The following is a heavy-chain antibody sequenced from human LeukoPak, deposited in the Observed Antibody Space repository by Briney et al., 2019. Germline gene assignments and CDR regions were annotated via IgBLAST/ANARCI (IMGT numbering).Heavy chain of an antibody. Sequence: GGSLRLSCAASGFTFTNAWMSWVRQAPGKGLERVGRIKSKNDGGATDYAAPVKGRFTISRDDSKNTLYLQMNSLKTEDTAVYYCTTDPHHDAFDIWGQGTMVTVSS. V-gene: IGHV3-15*01. CDR2: IKSKNDGGAT. CDR3: TTDPHHDAFDI. J-gene: IGHJ3*02. CDR1: GFTFTNAW.